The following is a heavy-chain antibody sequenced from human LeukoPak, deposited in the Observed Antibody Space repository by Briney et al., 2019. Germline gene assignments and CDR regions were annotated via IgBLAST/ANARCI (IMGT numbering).Heavy chain of an antibody. D-gene: IGHD6-13*01. Sequence: PSETLSLTCTVSGGSISSSSYYWGWIRQPPGKGLEWIGSIYYSGSTYYNPSLKSRVTISVDTSKNQFSLKLSSVTAADTAVYYCARQGIAAAGTEHHDYWGQGTLVTVSS. CDR2: IYYSGST. CDR3: ARQGIAAAGTEHHDY. J-gene: IGHJ4*02. V-gene: IGHV4-39*01. CDR1: GGSISSSSYY.